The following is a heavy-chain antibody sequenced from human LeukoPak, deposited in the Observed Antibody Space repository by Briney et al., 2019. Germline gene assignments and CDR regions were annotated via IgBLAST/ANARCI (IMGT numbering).Heavy chain of an antibody. D-gene: IGHD1-1*01. CDR2: IYYGGST. CDR1: GGSISTSSYY. Sequence: SETLSLTCTVSGGSISTSSYYWGWIRQPPRTGLEWVGYIYYGGSTYYSPSLKSRVTISVDTSKNQFSLKVTSVTAADTAVYFCARNERASDAFDIWGQGTMVTVSS. V-gene: IGHV4-39*01. CDR3: ARNERASDAFDI. J-gene: IGHJ3*02.